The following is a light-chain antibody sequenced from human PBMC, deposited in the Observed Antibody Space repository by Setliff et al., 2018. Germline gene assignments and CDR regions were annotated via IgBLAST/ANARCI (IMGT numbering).Light chain of an antibody. CDR3: CSHTISSTRV. Sequence: QSALAQPASVSGSPGQSITISCTGTSSDVGGYNYVSWYQQHPGKAPKLMIYNVGNRPSGVSNRFSGSKSGNTASLTISGPQAEDEADYYCCSHTISSTRVFGTGTKVTV. CDR1: SSDVGGYNY. V-gene: IGLV2-14*01. CDR2: NVG. J-gene: IGLJ1*01.